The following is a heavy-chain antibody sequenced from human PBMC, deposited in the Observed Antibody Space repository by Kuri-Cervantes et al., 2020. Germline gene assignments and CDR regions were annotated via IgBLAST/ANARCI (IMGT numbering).Heavy chain of an antibody. CDR3: ARGVDGDYYRGGASDI. V-gene: IGHV1-3*01. CDR1: GYTFTSYA. Sequence: ASVKVSCKASGYTFTSYAMHWVRQAPGQRLEWMGWINAGNGNTKYSQKFQGRVTITADESTSTAYMELSSLRSEDTAVYYCARGVDGDYYRGGASDIWGQGTMVTVSS. D-gene: IGHD4-17*01. CDR2: INAGNGNT. J-gene: IGHJ3*02.